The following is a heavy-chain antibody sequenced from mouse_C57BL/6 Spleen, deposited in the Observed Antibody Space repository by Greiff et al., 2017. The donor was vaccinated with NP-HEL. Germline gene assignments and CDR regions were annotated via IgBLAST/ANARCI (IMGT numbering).Heavy chain of an antibody. Sequence: EVQLQQSGAELVRPGASVKLSCTASGFNIKDDYMHWVKQRPEQGLEWIGWIDPENGDTEYASKFQGKATITADTSSNTAYLQLSGLTSEDTAVYCYTTNSGFAYWGQGTLVTVSA. CDR1: GFNIKDDY. V-gene: IGHV14-4*01. J-gene: IGHJ3*01. CDR2: IDPENGDT. CDR3: TTNSGFAY. D-gene: IGHD3-2*02.